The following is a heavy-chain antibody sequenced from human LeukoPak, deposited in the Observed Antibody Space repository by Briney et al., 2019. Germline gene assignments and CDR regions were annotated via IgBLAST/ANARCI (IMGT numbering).Heavy chain of an antibody. Sequence: SQTLSLTCTVSGGPISSGSYYWSWIRQPAGKGLEWIGRIYTSGSTNYNPSLKSRVTISVDTSKNQFSLKLSSVTAADTAVYYCARSPGATHRYSSSWPFDYWGQGTLVTVSS. CDR2: IYTSGST. V-gene: IGHV4-61*02. CDR3: ARSPGATHRYSSSWPFDY. D-gene: IGHD6-13*01. CDR1: GGPISSGSYY. J-gene: IGHJ4*02.